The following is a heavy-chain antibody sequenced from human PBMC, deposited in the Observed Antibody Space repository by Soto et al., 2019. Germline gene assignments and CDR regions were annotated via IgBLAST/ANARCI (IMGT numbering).Heavy chain of an antibody. J-gene: IGHJ5*02. V-gene: IGHV1-18*01. D-gene: IGHD3-9*01. CDR1: GYTFTSYG. CDR2: ISAYNGNT. CDR3: ARVPHYDILTGYSWFDP. Sequence: ASVKVSCKASGYTFTSYGISWVRQAPGQGLEWMGWISAYNGNTNYAQKLQGRVTMTTDTSTSTAYMELRSLRSDDTAVYYCARVPHYDILTGYSWFDPWGQGTLVTVSS.